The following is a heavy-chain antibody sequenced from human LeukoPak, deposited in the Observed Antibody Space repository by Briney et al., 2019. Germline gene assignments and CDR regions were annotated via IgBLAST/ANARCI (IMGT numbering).Heavy chain of an antibody. J-gene: IGHJ3*01. CDR3: ARDAVVGTGIAFDV. V-gene: IGHV1-3*01. D-gene: IGHD4-23*01. CDR1: GYTFTSYD. CDR2: IIVGNGNT. Sequence: ASVKVSCKASGYTFTSYDMYWVRQAPGQRLGWMGWIIVGNGNTKYSQKFQGRVIITTDTSASTVYMELSSLRSEDTAVYYCARDAVVGTGIAFDVWGQGTMVTVSS.